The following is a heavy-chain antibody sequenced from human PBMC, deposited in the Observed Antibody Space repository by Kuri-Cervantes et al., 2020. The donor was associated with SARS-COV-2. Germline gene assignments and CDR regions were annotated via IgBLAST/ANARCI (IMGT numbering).Heavy chain of an antibody. CDR1: GYTFTSYG. V-gene: IGHV1-18*01. Sequence: GGSLRLSCKASGYTFTSYGISWVRQAPGQGLEWMGWISAYNGNTNYAQKLQGRVTMTTDTSTSTAYMELRSLRSEDTAVYYCARGQIEYSSSSGVDYYYYYMDVWGKGTTVTVSS. J-gene: IGHJ6*03. D-gene: IGHD6-6*01. CDR3: ARGQIEYSSSSGVDYYYYYMDV. CDR2: ISAYNGNT.